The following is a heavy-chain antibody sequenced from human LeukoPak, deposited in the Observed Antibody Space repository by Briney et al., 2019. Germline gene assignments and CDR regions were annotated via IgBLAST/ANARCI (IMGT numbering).Heavy chain of an antibody. D-gene: IGHD6-13*01. CDR1: GFTFSSYG. V-gene: IGHV3-30*18. CDR3: AKDRWQQTYYFDY. J-gene: IGHJ4*02. Sequence: PGRSLRLSCAASGFTFSSYGMHWVRQAPGKGLEWVAVISYDGSNKYYADSVKGRFTISRDNSKNTLYLQMNSLRAEDTAVYYCAKDRWQQTYYFDYWGQGTLVTVSS. CDR2: ISYDGSNK.